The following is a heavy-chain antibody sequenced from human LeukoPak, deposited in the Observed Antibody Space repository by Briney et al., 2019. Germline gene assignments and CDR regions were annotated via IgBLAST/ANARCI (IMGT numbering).Heavy chain of an antibody. Sequence: GGSLRLSCAASGFTVGSAWMSWVRQAPGKGLEWVSSISSSSSYIYYADSVKGRSTISRDNAKNSLYLQMNSLRAEDTAVYYCARSRSGSYRDAFDIWGQGTMVTVSS. CDR3: ARSRSGSYRDAFDI. CDR2: ISSSSSYI. D-gene: IGHD1-26*01. J-gene: IGHJ3*02. CDR1: GFTVGSAW. V-gene: IGHV3-21*01.